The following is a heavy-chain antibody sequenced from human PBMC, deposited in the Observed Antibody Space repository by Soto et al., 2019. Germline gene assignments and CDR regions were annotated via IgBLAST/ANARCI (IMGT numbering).Heavy chain of an antibody. CDR3: AKVPDDSSGYYYPFDY. Sequence: GGSLRLSCAASGFTFSSYAMSWVRQAPGKGLEWVSAISGSGGSTYYADSVKGRFTISRDNSKSTLYLQMNSLRAEDTAVYYCAKVPDDSSGYYYPFDYWGQGTLVTVSS. CDR2: ISGSGGST. D-gene: IGHD3-22*01. J-gene: IGHJ4*02. CDR1: GFTFSSYA. V-gene: IGHV3-23*01.